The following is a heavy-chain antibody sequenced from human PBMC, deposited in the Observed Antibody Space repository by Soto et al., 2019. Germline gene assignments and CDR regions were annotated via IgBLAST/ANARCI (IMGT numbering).Heavy chain of an antibody. CDR1: GFTFSGSA. J-gene: IGHJ4*02. CDR2: IRSKANSYAT. V-gene: IGHV3-73*01. Sequence: GGSLRLSCAASGFTFSGSAMHWVRQASGKGLEWVGRIRSKANSYATAYAASVKGRFTISRDDSKNTAYLQMNSLKTEDTAVYYCTRPGSGYYRGIDYWGQGTLVTVSS. D-gene: IGHD3-22*01. CDR3: TRPGSGYYRGIDY.